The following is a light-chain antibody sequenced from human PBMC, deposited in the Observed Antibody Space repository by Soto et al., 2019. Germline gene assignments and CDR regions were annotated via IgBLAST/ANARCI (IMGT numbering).Light chain of an antibody. Sequence: EKVMTQSPATLSVSPGERATLSCRASQSVKSRLAWYQQKPGQAPRLLIYDAFTRATGIPARFSGSASGTEFTLTISSLQSEDFAVYYCQQYDELPLSLGGGTKVDIK. CDR3: QQYDELPLS. J-gene: IGKJ4*01. CDR1: QSVKSR. V-gene: IGKV3-15*01. CDR2: DAF.